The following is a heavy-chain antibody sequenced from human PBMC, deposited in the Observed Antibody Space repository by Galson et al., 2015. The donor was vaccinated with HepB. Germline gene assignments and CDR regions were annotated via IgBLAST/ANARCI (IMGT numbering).Heavy chain of an antibody. V-gene: IGHV3-7*03. CDR3: TSTSMASPGHH. J-gene: IGHJ4*02. CDR1: GSTFSNFW. D-gene: IGHD6-13*01. Sequence: SLRLSCAASGSTFSNFWMSWVRQAPGKGLEWTGNIKPDGTEKYYADSMKGRFTIYRDNARNSVYLQIYNVRADDTAVYYCTSTSMASPGHHWGQGTLVTVSS. CDR2: IKPDGTEK.